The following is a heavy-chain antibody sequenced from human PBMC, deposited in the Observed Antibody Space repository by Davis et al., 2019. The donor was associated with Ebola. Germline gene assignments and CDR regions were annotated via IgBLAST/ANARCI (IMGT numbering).Heavy chain of an antibody. CDR1: GYTFPNYW. D-gene: IGHD6-6*01. Sequence: PGGSLRLSCKTSGYTFPNYWIGWVRQKPGKGLEWMAIMYPDESEVRYSPSFQGQVSMSVDKSVTTAHLQWSSLKASDTAMYYCARRGGEYSSTSGDAFDIWGQGTMVTVSS. CDR3: ARRGGEYSSTSGDAFDI. V-gene: IGHV5-51*01. CDR2: MYPDESEV. J-gene: IGHJ3*02.